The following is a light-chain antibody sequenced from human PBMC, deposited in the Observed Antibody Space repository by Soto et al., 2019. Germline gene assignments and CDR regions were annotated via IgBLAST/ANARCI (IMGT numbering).Light chain of an antibody. CDR3: TQYGYYAS. J-gene: IGKJ1*01. V-gene: IGKV1-5*01. Sequence: DIQMTQSPSTLSASGGDRVTITCRASQSISTWLAWYQQRPGKAPKLLFYDASSLESGVPSRFTGRGSGTEFPLTISSLQPDDSATYYCTQYGYYASFGQGTKVEI. CDR2: DAS. CDR1: QSISTW.